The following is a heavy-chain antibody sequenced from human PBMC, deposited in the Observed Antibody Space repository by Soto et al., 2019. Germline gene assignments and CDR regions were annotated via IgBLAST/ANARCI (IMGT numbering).Heavy chain of an antibody. CDR3: ARPFDTSGWYDH. V-gene: IGHV5-51*01. J-gene: IGHJ5*02. D-gene: IGHD6-19*01. Sequence: GESLKISCKVSVYSFTSYWIAWVRQMPGKGLECMGIIYPGDSDTRYSPSFEGQVTISADKSINTAYLQWSSLKASDSAMYYCARPFDTSGWYDHWGQGTLVTVSS. CDR2: IYPGDSDT. CDR1: VYSFTSYW.